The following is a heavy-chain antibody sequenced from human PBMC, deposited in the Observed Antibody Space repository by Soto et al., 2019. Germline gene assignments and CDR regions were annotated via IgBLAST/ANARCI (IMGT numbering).Heavy chain of an antibody. CDR2: ISYDGSNK. CDR1: GFTFSSYG. Sequence: GGSLRLSCAASGFTFSSYGMHWVRQAPGKGLEWVAVISYDGSNKYYADSVKGRFTISRDNSKNTLYLQMNSLRAEDTAVYYCAKDQGGEAWWLRLLYYFDYWGQGTLVTVSS. V-gene: IGHV3-30*18. J-gene: IGHJ4*02. D-gene: IGHD5-12*01. CDR3: AKDQGGEAWWLRLLYYFDY.